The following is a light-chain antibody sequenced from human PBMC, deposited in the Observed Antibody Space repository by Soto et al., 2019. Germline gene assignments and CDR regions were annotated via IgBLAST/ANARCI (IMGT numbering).Light chain of an antibody. V-gene: IGKV1-39*01. J-gene: IGKJ4*01. CDR3: QQSYSTPLT. CDR2: AAS. CDR1: QSISNY. Sequence: DLQMTQSPSSLSASVGDRVTITCRASQSISNYLNWYQQKPGKAPKLLIYAASSLQSGVPSRFSGSKSGTDFTLTINSLQPEDFATYYCQQSYSTPLTFGGGTKVEIK.